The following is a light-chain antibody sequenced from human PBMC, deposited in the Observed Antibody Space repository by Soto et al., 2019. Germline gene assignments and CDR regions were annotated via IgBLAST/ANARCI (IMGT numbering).Light chain of an antibody. CDR1: QTIRSNY. CDR3: QQYGSSPWT. Sequence: ETVLTQSPGTLSLSPGERATLSCRASQTIRSNYLAWYRLTPGQAPRLLIYGASNRATGIADRFSGSGSGTDFTLIISRLEPADFALYYCQQYGSSPWTFGQGTKVEIK. V-gene: IGKV3-20*01. J-gene: IGKJ1*01. CDR2: GAS.